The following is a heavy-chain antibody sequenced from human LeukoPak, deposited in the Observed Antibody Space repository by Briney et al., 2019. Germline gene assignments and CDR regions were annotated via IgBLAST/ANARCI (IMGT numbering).Heavy chain of an antibody. D-gene: IGHD3-22*01. CDR3: AKAPFSYYYDSSGDY. CDR1: GFSVSDNY. J-gene: IGHJ4*02. V-gene: IGHV3-23*01. CDR2: ISGSGGST. Sequence: GGSLRLSCAASGFSVSDNYMNWVRQAPGKGLEWVSAISGSGGSTYYADSVKGRFTISRDNSKNTLYLQMNSLRAEDTAVYYCAKAPFSYYYDSSGDYWGQGTLVTVSS.